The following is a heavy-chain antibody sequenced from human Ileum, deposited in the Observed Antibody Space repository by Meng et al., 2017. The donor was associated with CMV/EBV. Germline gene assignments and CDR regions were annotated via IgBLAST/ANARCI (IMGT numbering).Heavy chain of an antibody. CDR1: DSVSISTES. CDR2: TWYGSKWYY. D-gene: IGHD3-10*01. V-gene: IGHV6-1*01. J-gene: IGHJ4*02. Sequence: QSGPALVKPSQTLSRTCAGDSVSISTESWNWIRQSPSRGLEWLGRTWYGSKWYYEYAVSVKSRITIIPDTSQNQISLQLNSVTPDDTAVYYCTYGWPLKYWGQGSLVTVSS. CDR3: TYGWPLKY.